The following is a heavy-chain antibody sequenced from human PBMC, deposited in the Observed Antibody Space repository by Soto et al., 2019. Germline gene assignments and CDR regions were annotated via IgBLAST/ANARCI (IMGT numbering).Heavy chain of an antibody. Sequence: SETLSLTCTVSGGSISSGGYYWSWIRQHPGKGLEWIGYIYYSGSTYYNPSLKSRVTISVDTSKNQFSLKLSSVTAADTAVYYCARGVGMVYAIFDYWGQGTLVTVSS. CDR1: GGSISSGGYY. J-gene: IGHJ4*02. CDR2: IYYSGST. CDR3: ARGVGMVYAIFDY. V-gene: IGHV4-31*03. D-gene: IGHD2-8*01.